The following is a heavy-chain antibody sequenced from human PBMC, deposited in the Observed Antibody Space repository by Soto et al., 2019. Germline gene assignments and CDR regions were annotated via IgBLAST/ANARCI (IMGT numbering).Heavy chain of an antibody. CDR2: ISSSAYT. J-gene: IGHJ4*02. CDR3: ARNFDSGGYYSDY. CDR1: GFPFSDYY. D-gene: IGHD3-22*01. V-gene: IGHV3-11*06. Sequence: GGSLRLSXAASGFPFSDYYMSWISQAPGEGLEWISYISSSAYTIYADSVKGRCTISRDNAKNSLFLQMTSLRVEDTAVYYCARNFDSGGYYSDYWGQGTLVTVSS.